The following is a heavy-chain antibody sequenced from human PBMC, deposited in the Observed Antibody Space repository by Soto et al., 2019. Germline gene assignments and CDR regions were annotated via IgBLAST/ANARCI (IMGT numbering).Heavy chain of an antibody. CDR2: ISPYNGHT. CDR1: GYSFTSYG. V-gene: IGHV1-18*01. CDR3: ARDLTIVPATHPRLENYGMDV. Sequence: ASVKVSCKASGYSFTSYGISWVRRAPGRGLEWMGWISPYNGHTQFVERFQGRVTMTTDTSTKTAYMELRNLRSDDTAHYYCARDLTIVPATHPRLENYGMDVWGQGATVTVSS. J-gene: IGHJ6*02. D-gene: IGHD2-2*01.